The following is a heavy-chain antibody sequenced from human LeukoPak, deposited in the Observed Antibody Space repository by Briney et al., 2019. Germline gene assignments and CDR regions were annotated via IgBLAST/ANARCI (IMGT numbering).Heavy chain of an antibody. CDR2: VNPIRGT. CDR3: ARVEGYYYYYKMNV. V-gene: IGHV4-34*01. J-gene: IGHJ6*03. Sequence: AEPLSLTCAVCCGYFSDYYGRWLRQPRGKGVEWFGVVNPIRGTNSTPSLTSRVAISVDTSKNQSCLPLSSVTAPPTAVYYCARVEGYYYYYKMNV. CDR1: CGYFSDYY. D-gene: IGHD3-3*01.